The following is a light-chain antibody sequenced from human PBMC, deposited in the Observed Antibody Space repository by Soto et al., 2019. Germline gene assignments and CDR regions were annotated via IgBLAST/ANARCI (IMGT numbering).Light chain of an antibody. CDR1: SNDVGTYDY. V-gene: IGLV2-8*01. CDR3: SSYADIKTLI. J-gene: IGLJ2*01. Sequence: QSALTQPPSASGSPGQSVTISCTGTSNDVGTYDYVSWYQQHPGKAPKLIIFEVSKRPSGVPDRFSGSKSGNTASLTVSGLQAEDEGDYYCSSYADIKTLIFGGGTKVTVL. CDR2: EVS.